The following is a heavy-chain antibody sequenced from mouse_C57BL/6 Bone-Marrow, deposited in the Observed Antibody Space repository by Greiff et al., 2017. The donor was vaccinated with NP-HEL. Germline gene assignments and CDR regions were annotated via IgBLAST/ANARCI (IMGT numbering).Heavy chain of an antibody. CDR3: ARAYSHFDY. D-gene: IGHD1-1*01. J-gene: IGHJ2*01. V-gene: IGHV1-54*01. Sequence: QVQLKESGAELVRPGTSVKVSCKASGYAFTNYLIEWVKQRPGQGLEWIGVINPGSGGTTYNEKFKGKATLTADKSSSTAYMQLSSLTSEDSAVYFCARAYSHFDYWGQGTTLTVSS. CDR1: GYAFTNYL. CDR2: INPGSGGT.